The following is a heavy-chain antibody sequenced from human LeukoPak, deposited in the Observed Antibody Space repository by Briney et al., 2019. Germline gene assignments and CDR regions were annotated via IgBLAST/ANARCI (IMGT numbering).Heavy chain of an antibody. CDR1: GFTFSTYW. D-gene: IGHD5-24*01. CDR3: AAQDGFDI. Sequence: GGSLRLSCAASGFTFSTYWMHWVRQAPGKGLVWVSRINSDGSSTTYADSVKGRFTISRDDAKNSLYLQMNSLRAEDMAVYYCAAQDGFDIWGQGTMVTVSS. CDR2: INSDGSST. J-gene: IGHJ3*02. V-gene: IGHV3-74*01.